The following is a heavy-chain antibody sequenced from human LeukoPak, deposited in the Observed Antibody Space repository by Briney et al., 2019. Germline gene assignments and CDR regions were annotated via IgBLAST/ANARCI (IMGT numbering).Heavy chain of an antibody. CDR2: IYSGGTT. Sequence: GGSLRLSCAASGFTVSSNYMSWVRQAPGKGLEWVSVIYSGGTTYYADSVKGRFTLSRDNSKNTLYLQMNSLRAEDTALYYCARGSGSYSAEGCFASWGQGSLVTVSS. V-gene: IGHV3-53*01. CDR1: GFTVSSNY. CDR3: ARGSGSYSAEGCFAS. D-gene: IGHD3-10*01. J-gene: IGHJ4*02.